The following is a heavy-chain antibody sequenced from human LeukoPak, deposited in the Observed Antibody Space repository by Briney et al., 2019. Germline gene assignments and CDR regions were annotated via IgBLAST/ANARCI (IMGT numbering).Heavy chain of an antibody. CDR1: GYTFSSYD. V-gene: IGHV1-8*01. CDR2: MNPKSGNA. J-gene: IGHJ4*02. CDR3: ARGPYDSSGPGGY. Sequence: ASVKVSCKASGYTFSSYDVYWVRQATGQGLEWMRWMNPKSGNAGYAQKFQGRVTMTRDTSISTAYMELNSLRSEDTAVYYCARGPYDSSGPGGYWGQGTLVTVSS. D-gene: IGHD3-22*01.